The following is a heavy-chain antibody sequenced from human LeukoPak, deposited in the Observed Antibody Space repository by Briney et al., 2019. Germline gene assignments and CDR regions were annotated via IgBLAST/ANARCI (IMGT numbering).Heavy chain of an antibody. J-gene: IGHJ4*02. CDR2: GGST. V-gene: IGHV1-46*01. Sequence: GGSTTYAQKFQGRVTMTRDTSTSTVYMELSSLRSEDTAVYYCARDVPIVGASVLSSDYFDYWGQGTLVTVSS. D-gene: IGHD1-26*01. CDR3: ARDVPIVGASVLSSDYFDY.